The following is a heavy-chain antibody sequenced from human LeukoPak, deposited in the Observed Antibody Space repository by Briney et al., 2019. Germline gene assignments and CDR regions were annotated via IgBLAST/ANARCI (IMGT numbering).Heavy chain of an antibody. CDR2: ISSSGSTI. CDR3: ARSFYGDYSLEANWFDP. Sequence: GGSLRLFCAASGFTFSSYEMNWVRQAPGKGLEWVSYISSSGSTIYYADSVKGRFTISRDNAKNSLYLQMNSLRAEDTAVYYCARSFYGDYSLEANWFDPWGQGTLVTVSS. D-gene: IGHD4-17*01. J-gene: IGHJ5*02. CDR1: GFTFSSYE. V-gene: IGHV3-48*03.